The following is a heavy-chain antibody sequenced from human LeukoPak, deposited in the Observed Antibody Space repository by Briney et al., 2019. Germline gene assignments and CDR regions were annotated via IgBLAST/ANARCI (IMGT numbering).Heavy chain of an antibody. CDR2: ISSSSSYI. Sequence: GGSLRLSCAASGFTFSSYSMNWVRQAPGKGLEWVSSISSSSSYIYYADSVKGRFTISRDNAKNSLNLQMESLSAEDTAVYYCARESGIMVGDYYYYYMDVWGIGTTVTVSS. D-gene: IGHD1-26*01. V-gene: IGHV3-21*01. CDR1: GFTFSSYS. J-gene: IGHJ6*03. CDR3: ARESGIMVGDYYYYYMDV.